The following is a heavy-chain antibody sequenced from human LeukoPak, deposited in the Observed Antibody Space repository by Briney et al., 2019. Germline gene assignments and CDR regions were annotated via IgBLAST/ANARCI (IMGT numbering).Heavy chain of an antibody. J-gene: IGHJ4*02. Sequence: GGSLRLSCTASGFTFGDYAMSWVRQAPGKGLEWVGFIRSKAYRGTTEYAASVKGRFTISRDDSKSIAYLQMNSLKTEDTAVYYCTRDSRWLRGYWGQGTLVTVSS. V-gene: IGHV3-49*04. CDR3: TRDSRWLRGY. CDR1: GFTFGDYA. D-gene: IGHD5-24*01. CDR2: IRSKAYRGTT.